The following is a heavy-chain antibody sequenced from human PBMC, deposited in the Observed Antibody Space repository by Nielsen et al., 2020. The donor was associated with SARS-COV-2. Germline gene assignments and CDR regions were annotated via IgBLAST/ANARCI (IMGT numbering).Heavy chain of an antibody. V-gene: IGHV4-30-4*01. D-gene: IGHD3-3*01. CDR1: GGSISSGDYY. J-gene: IGHJ6*02. CDR3: ARERVGGITIFGVVTRYGMDV. Sequence: SETLSLTCTVSGGSISSGDYYWSWIRQPPGKGLEWIGYIYYSGSTYYNPSLKSRVTISVDTSKNQFSLKLSSVTAADTALYYCARERVGGITIFGVVTRYGMDVWGQRTTVTVSS. CDR2: IYYSGST.